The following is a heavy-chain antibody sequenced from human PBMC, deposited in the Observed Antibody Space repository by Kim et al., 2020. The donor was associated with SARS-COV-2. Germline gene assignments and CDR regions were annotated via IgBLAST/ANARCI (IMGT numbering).Heavy chain of an antibody. J-gene: IGHJ5*02. V-gene: IGHV4-31*03. CDR1: GGSISSGGYY. CDR3: ARVGWVVVAATPGEIWLDP. D-gene: IGHD2-15*01. CDR2: IYYSGST. Sequence: SETLSLTCTVSGGSISSGGYYWSWIRQHPGKGLEWIGYIYYSGSTYYNPSLKSRVTISVDTSKNQFSLKLSSVTAADTAVYYCARVGWVVVAATPGEIWLDPWGQGTLVTVSS.